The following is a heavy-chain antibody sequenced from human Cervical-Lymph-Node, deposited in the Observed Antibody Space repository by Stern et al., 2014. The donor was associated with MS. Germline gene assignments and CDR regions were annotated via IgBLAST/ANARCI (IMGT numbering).Heavy chain of an antibody. J-gene: IGHJ6*02. CDR2: INYSGST. CDR3: ARTDITSRFNAMDV. Sequence: QLQLQESGPGLVKPSETLSLTCTVSGDSVSSVGYYWSWIRQPPGMGLEWMGDINYSGSTKYNPSLKSRVTTSIDTSKNQFSLKLNSVTAADTAVYYCARTDITSRFNAMDVWGQGTTVIVSS. CDR1: GDSVSSVGYY. D-gene: IGHD5-12*01. V-gene: IGHV4-61*08.